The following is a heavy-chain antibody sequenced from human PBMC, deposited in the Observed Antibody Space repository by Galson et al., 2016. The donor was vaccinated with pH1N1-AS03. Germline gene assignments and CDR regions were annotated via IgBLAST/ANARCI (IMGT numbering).Heavy chain of an antibody. CDR3: ARDLGYGIKGYGFDN. CDR2: INRDGSEK. Sequence: SLRLSCAASGFTFSRHCMTWVRQAPGKGLEWVANINRDGSEKDYLDSVKGRFTISREDASNSLYLQMNSLRAEETAMYYCARDLGYGIKGYGFDNWGQGTLVTVSS. V-gene: IGHV3-7*01. D-gene: IGHD5-12*01. CDR1: GFTFSRHC. J-gene: IGHJ4*02.